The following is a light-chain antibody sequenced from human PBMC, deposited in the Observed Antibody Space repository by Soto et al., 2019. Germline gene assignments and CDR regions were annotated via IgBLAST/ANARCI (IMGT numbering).Light chain of an antibody. J-gene: IGKJ1*01. CDR1: QDISSH. V-gene: IGKV1-33*01. Sequence: DILMTQSPSSLSAFVGDRVTISCQASQDISSHLNWFQQKQGKAPKLLMYDVSNLEKGVPSRVSGSRSGTEFTFTISSLQPEDWATYYCQKYGGFPPPFGRGTKVDIK. CDR2: DVS. CDR3: QKYGGFPPP.